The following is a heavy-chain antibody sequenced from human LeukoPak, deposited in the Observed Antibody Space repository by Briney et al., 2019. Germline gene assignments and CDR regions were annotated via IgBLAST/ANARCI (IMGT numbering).Heavy chain of an antibody. CDR1: GYTFTTYD. D-gene: IGHD6-13*01. J-gene: IGHJ5*02. V-gene: IGHV1-8*01. Sequence: ASVTVSFKASGYTFTTYDINWVRQAPGQGLEWMGWINPSSGNTGYAQKVQGRVTMTRDTSISTAYMELSSLRSEDTAVHYCARGRTSWYGTNNWFDPWGQGTLVTVSS. CDR3: ARGRTSWYGTNNWFDP. CDR2: INPSSGNT.